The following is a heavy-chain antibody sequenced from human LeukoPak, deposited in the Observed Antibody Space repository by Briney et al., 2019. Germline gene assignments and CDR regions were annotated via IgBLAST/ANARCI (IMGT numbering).Heavy chain of an antibody. CDR2: IYPGDSDT. CDR3: ARLEAYDSSGYYHYFDY. CDR1: GYSFTSYW. D-gene: IGHD3-22*01. Sequence: GESLKISCKGSGYSFTSYWIGWVRQMPGKGLEWMGIIYPGDSDTRYSPSFQGQVTISADKSISTAYLQWSSLKASDTAMYYCARLEAYDSSGYYHYFDYWGQGTLVTVSP. V-gene: IGHV5-51*01. J-gene: IGHJ4*02.